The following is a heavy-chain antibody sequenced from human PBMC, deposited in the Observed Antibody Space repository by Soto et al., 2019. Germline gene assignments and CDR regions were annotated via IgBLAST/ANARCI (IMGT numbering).Heavy chain of an antibody. D-gene: IGHD6-6*01. J-gene: IGHJ4*02. CDR2: INSDGSST. CDR1: VFTFSSYW. V-gene: IGHV3-74*01. Sequence: EVQLVESGGGLVQPGGSLRLSCAASVFTFSSYWMHWVRQAPGKGLVWVSRINSDGSSTSYADSVKGRFTISRDNAKNTLYLQMNSLRAEDTAVYYCTRGSYSSSRAVKGHDYWGQGTLVTVSS. CDR3: TRGSYSSSRAVKGHDY.